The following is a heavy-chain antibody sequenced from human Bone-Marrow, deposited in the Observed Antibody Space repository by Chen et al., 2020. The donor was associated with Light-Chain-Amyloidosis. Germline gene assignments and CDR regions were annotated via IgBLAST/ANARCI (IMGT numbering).Heavy chain of an antibody. CDR2: IWYDGSNE. CDR1: GFNFNYYA. CDR3: AREVVAATSYYDH. J-gene: IGHJ4*02. D-gene: IGHD2-15*01. V-gene: IGHV3-33*01. Sequence: QVQLVESGGGVVQPGGSLRLSCGACGFNFNYYAMHWVRQAPGKGLEWLAFIWYDGSNENYADSVKGRFTISRDNSKNTVDLQMNSLRVDETAVYYCAREVVAATSYYDHWGQGALVTVSS.